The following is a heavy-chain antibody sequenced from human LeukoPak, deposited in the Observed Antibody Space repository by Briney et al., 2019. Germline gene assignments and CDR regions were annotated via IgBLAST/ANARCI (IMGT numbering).Heavy chain of an antibody. CDR2: ISGSGGST. CDR1: GFTFSSYA. Sequence: GGSLRLYCAASGFTFSSYAMSWVRQAPGKGLEWVSAISGSGGSTYYADSVKGRFTISRDNSKNTLYLQMNSVRAEDTSVYYCAKGFRLYYYDSSGYYFDYWGQGTLVTVSS. CDR3: AKGFRLYYYDSSGYYFDY. J-gene: IGHJ4*02. D-gene: IGHD3-22*01. V-gene: IGHV3-23*01.